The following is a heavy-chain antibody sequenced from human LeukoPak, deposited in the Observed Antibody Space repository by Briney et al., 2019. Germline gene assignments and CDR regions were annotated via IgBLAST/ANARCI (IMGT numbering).Heavy chain of an antibody. Sequence: SETLSLTCTVSGGSISSHYWSWIRQPPGKGLEWIGDIYYSGSTNYNPSLKSRVTISVDTSKNQFSLKLSSVTAADTAVYYCARDHEGIAAAGNYYYYYMDVWGKGTTVTVSS. CDR3: ARDHEGIAAAGNYYYYYMDV. D-gene: IGHD6-13*01. CDR1: GGSISSHY. V-gene: IGHV4-59*11. CDR2: IYYSGST. J-gene: IGHJ6*03.